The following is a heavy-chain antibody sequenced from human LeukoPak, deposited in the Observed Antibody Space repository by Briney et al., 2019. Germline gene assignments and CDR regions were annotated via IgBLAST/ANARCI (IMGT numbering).Heavy chain of an antibody. Sequence: GTSLRLSCAASGFTFSVYGMHWVRQGPGKGLEWVALISHDGGNKNYTDSVKGRFTISRDNSKNTVYLQMNSLRPEDTAVYYCARDRSGFYSIDQWGQGTLVTVSP. J-gene: IGHJ4*02. CDR1: GFTFSVYG. D-gene: IGHD5-12*01. CDR3: ARDRSGFYSIDQ. CDR2: ISHDGGNK. V-gene: IGHV3-30*03.